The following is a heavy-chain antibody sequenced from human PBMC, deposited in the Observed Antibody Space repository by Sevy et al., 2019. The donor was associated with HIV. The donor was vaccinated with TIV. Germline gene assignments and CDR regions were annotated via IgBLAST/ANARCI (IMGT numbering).Heavy chain of an antibody. CDR2: ISASSGYI. J-gene: IGHJ6*02. Sequence: GGSLRLSCAASGFTFSSYNMNWVRQAPGKGLEWVSSISASSGYIYYADSVQGRFTISRDNAKNSLYLQMISLRAEDTAVYYWARDPRGGYYYDYLDVWGQGTRVTVSS. D-gene: IGHD3-10*01. CDR3: ARDPRGGYYYDYLDV. CDR1: GFTFSSYN. V-gene: IGHV3-21*01.